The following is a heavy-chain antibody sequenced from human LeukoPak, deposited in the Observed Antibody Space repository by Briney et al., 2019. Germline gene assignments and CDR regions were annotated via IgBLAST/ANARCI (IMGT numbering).Heavy chain of an antibody. Sequence: PGGSLRLSCAASGFTFSSYAMSWVRQAPGKGLEWVSGINWNGGSTGYADSVKGRFTISRDNAKSSLYLQMNSLGAEDTALYHCARVARYTSNYYFDYWGQGTLVTVSS. CDR2: INWNGGST. D-gene: IGHD6-13*01. CDR3: ARVARYTSNYYFDY. J-gene: IGHJ4*02. CDR1: GFTFSSYA. V-gene: IGHV3-20*01.